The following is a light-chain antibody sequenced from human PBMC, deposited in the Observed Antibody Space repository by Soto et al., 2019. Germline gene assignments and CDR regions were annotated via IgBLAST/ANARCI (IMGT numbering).Light chain of an antibody. Sequence: QSALTQPPSASGSPGQSVTISCTGASSDVGGYNYVSWYQQHPGKAPKLMIYEVSKRPSGVPDRFSGSKSGNTASLTISGLQAEDEADYYCSSYTSSTFYVFGTGTKVTVL. V-gene: IGLV2-8*01. CDR2: EVS. J-gene: IGLJ1*01. CDR3: SSYTSSTFYV. CDR1: SSDVGGYNY.